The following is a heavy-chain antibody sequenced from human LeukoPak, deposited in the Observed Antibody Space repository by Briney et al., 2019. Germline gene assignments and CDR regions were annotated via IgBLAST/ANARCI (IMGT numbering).Heavy chain of an antibody. Sequence: SETLSLTCAVYGGSFSGYYWSWIRQPPGKGLEWIGEINHSGSTNYNPSLKSRVTISVDTSKNQLSLKLSSVTAADTAVYYCARSTYDFWSGHHYYYMDVWGKGTTVTGSS. J-gene: IGHJ6*03. CDR2: INHSGST. D-gene: IGHD3-3*01. V-gene: IGHV4-34*01. CDR1: GGSFSGYY. CDR3: ARSTYDFWSGHHYYYMDV.